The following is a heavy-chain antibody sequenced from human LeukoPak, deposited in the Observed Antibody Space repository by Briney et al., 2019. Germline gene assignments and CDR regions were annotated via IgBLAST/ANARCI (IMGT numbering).Heavy chain of an antibody. J-gene: IGHJ5*02. CDR1: GGSISSRTYY. V-gene: IGHV4-39*07. D-gene: IGHD3-10*01. CDR2: IYYSGTT. CDR3: ARRAPSRFGAKVRVDWFDP. Sequence: PSETLSLTCTVSGGSISSRTYYWGWIRQPPGKGLEWIGTIYYSGTTYYNPSLKSRVTISLDTSKNQFSLKLSSVTAADTAVYYCARRAPSRFGAKVRVDWFDPWGQGTLVTVSS.